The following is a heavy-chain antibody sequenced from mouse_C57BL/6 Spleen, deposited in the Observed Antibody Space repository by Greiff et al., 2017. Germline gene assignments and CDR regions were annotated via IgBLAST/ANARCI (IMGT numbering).Heavy chain of an antibody. CDR3: ARHGYDYCDY. V-gene: IGHV5-6*01. CDR2: INSGGSYT. J-gene: IGHJ2*01. CDR1: GFTFSSYG. D-gene: IGHD2-2*01. Sequence: EVQGVESGGDLVKPGGSLKLSCAASGFTFSSYGMSWVRQTPDKRLEWVATINSGGSYTYYPASVKGPFTISRDNAKNTLYLQMSSLKSEDTAMYYCARHGYDYCDYWGQGTTLTVSS.